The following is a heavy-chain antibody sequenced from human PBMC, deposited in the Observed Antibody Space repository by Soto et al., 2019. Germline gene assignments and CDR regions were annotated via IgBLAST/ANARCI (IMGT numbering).Heavy chain of an antibody. J-gene: IGHJ5*02. CDR3: ARDRGPSSGYYPYWFDP. CDR1: GGTFSSYA. Sequence: QVQLVQSGAEVKKPGSSVKVSCKASGGTFSSYAITWVRQAPGQGLGWMGGIIPIFGTATYAQKFQARFTITADESTSTAYMELSSLRSEDTTVYYCARDRGPSSGYYPYWFDPWGQGTLVTVSS. D-gene: IGHD3-22*01. V-gene: IGHV1-69*12. CDR2: IIPIFGTA.